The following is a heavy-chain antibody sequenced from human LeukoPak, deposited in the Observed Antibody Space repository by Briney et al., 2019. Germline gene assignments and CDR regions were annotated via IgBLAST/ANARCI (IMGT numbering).Heavy chain of an antibody. CDR2: INHSGST. CDR1: GFIVSQNY. V-gene: IGHV4-34*01. Sequence: PGGSLRLSCAASGFIVSQNYMSWVRQPPGKGLEWIGEINHSGSTNYNPSLKSRVTISVDTSKNQFSLKLSSVTAADTAVYYCARDLRDCSGGSCYPRWFDPWGQGTLVTVSS. CDR3: ARDLRDCSGGSCYPRWFDP. D-gene: IGHD2-15*01. J-gene: IGHJ5*02.